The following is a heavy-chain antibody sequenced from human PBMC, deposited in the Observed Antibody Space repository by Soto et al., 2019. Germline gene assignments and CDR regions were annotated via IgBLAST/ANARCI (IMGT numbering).Heavy chain of an antibody. J-gene: IGHJ6*03. CDR3: ARDGGSSWYGGDWYYYYYMDV. Sequence: ASVKVSCKASGYTFTSYYMHWVRQAPGQGLEWMGIINPSGGSTSYAQKFQGRVTMTRDTSTSTVYMELSSLRSEDTAVYYCARDGGSSWYGGDWYYYYYMDVWGKGTTVTVSS. CDR1: GYTFTSYY. D-gene: IGHD6-13*01. CDR2: INPSGGST. V-gene: IGHV1-46*01.